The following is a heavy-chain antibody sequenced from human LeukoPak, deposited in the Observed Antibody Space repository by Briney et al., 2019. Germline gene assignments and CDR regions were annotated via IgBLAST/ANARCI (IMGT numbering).Heavy chain of an antibody. CDR1: GGSISTSDNY. J-gene: IGHJ4*02. CDR2: IYNGGST. CDR3: ATTTIRLGF. D-gene: IGHD1-26*01. Sequence: SETLSLTCIVSGGSISTSDNYWGWIRQPPGKGLEWIGSIYNGGSTYYNPSLKSRVTISVDTSNNQFSLRLSSVTAADTAVYYCATTTIRLGFWGQGTLVTVSS. V-gene: IGHV4-39*07.